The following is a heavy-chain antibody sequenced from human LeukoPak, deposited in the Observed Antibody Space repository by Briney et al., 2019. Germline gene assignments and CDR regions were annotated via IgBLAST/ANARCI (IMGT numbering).Heavy chain of an antibody. V-gene: IGHV4-30-2*01. Sequence: KPSQTLSLTCAVSGGSISSGGYSWSWIRQPPGKVLEWIGYIYHSGSTYYNPSLKSRVTISVDRSKNQFSLKLSSVTAADTAVYYCARLKWGYCSGGSCYNWFDPWGQGTLVTVSS. D-gene: IGHD2-15*01. CDR1: GGSISSGGYS. CDR2: IYHSGST. CDR3: ARLKWGYCSGGSCYNWFDP. J-gene: IGHJ5*02.